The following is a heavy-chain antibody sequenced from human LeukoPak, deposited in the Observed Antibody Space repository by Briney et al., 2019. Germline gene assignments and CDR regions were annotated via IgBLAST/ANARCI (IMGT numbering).Heavy chain of an antibody. Sequence: GGSLRLSCAASGFTFSSYGMHWVRQAPGKGLEWVAVISYDGSNKYYADSVKGRFTISRDNSKNTLYLQMNSLRAEDTAVYYCAKDRIVVVPAATEPDGMDVWGQGTTVTVSS. D-gene: IGHD2-2*01. J-gene: IGHJ6*02. CDR3: AKDRIVVVPAATEPDGMDV. CDR2: ISYDGSNK. CDR1: GFTFSSYG. V-gene: IGHV3-30*18.